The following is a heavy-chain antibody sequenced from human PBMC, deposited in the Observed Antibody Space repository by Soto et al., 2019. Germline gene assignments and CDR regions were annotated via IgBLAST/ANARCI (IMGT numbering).Heavy chain of an antibody. CDR1: GYTFTIYG. Sequence: GASVKVSCKASGYTFTIYGIIWVRQAPGQGLEWMGWISAYNGNTNCAQKLQGRVTMTTDTSTSTAYMELRSLRSDDTAVYYCARDLVSWSGYYYFDYWGQGTLVTVSS. V-gene: IGHV1-18*01. D-gene: IGHD3-3*01. J-gene: IGHJ4*02. CDR2: ISAYNGNT. CDR3: ARDLVSWSGYYYFDY.